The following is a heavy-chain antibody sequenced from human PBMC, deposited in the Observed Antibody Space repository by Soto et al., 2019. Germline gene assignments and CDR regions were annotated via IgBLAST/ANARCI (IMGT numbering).Heavy chain of an antibody. CDR3: GRGDDGDYGYFDY. CDR1: GGSISSYY. V-gene: IGHV4-59*12. CDR2: IYYSGST. Sequence: SETLSLTCTVSGGSISSYYWSWIRQPPGKGLEWIGYIYYSGSTNYNPSLKSRVTISVDTSKNQFSLKLSSVTAADTAVYYCGRGDDGDYGYFDYWGQGTLVTVSS. J-gene: IGHJ4*02. D-gene: IGHD4-17*01.